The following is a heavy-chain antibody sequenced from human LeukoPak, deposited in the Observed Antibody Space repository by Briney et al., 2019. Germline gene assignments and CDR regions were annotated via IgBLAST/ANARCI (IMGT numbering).Heavy chain of an antibody. CDR1: GYTFTSYA. CDR3: ARGRIAVAGTPLGY. J-gene: IGHJ4*02. CDR2: INTNTGNP. V-gene: IGHV7-4-1*02. Sequence: ASVKVSCKDSGYTFTSYAMNWVRQAPGQGLEWMGWINTNTGNPTYAQGFTGRFVFSLNTSVSTAYLQISSLKAEDTAVYYCARGRIAVAGTPLGYWGQGTLVTVSS. D-gene: IGHD6-19*01.